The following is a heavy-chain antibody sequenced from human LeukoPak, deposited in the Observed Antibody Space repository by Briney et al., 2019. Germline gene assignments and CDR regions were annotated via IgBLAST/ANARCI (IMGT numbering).Heavy chain of an antibody. J-gene: IGHJ4*02. Sequence: ASVKVSCKVSGYTLTELSMHWVRQAPGKGLEXMGWISAYNGNTNYAQKLQGRVTITTDTSTSTAYMELRSLRSDDTAVYYCARESLWSPLDYWGQGTLVTVSS. V-gene: IGHV1-18*01. CDR3: ARESLWSPLDY. D-gene: IGHD3-10*01. CDR2: ISAYNGNT. CDR1: GYTLTELS.